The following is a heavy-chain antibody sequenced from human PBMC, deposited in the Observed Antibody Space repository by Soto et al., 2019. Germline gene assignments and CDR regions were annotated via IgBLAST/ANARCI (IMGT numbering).Heavy chain of an antibody. CDR1: GYTFTSYA. CDR2: INAGNGNT. J-gene: IGHJ4*02. Sequence: ASVKVSCKASGYTFTSYAMHWVRQAPGQRLEWMGWINAGNGNTKYSQKFQGRVTITRGTSASTAYMELSSLRSEDTAVYYCARSRFHCSGGSCYSQTFDYWGQGTLVTVSS. CDR3: ARSRFHCSGGSCYSQTFDY. D-gene: IGHD2-15*01. V-gene: IGHV1-3*01.